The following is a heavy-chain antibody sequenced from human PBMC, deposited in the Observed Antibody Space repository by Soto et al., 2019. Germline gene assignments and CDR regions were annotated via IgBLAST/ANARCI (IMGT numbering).Heavy chain of an antibody. CDR1: EFTFSDYS. Sequence: PRVSLRLSFAAPEFTFSDYSMHWVRQAPGKGLEWVAVVSHDGRNTHYADSVKGRFTISRDSSKNTVSLEMTSLRAEDTAVYYCARPTYYYDSSGPQAYWGQGTLVTVSS. CDR3: ARPTYYYDSSGPQAY. D-gene: IGHD3-22*01. J-gene: IGHJ4*02. CDR2: VSHDGRNT. V-gene: IGHV3-30*03.